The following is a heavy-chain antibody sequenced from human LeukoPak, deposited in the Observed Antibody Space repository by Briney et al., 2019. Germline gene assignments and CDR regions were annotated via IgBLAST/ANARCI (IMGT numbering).Heavy chain of an antibody. CDR3: ARGAQRVYYDILTGYYSGPADYYYMDV. J-gene: IGHJ6*03. V-gene: IGHV1-69*05. D-gene: IGHD3-9*01. CDR2: FIPIFGTA. CDR1: GGTFSSYA. Sequence: VASVKVSCKASGGTFSSYAISWVRQAPGQGLEWMGGFIPIFGTANYAQKFQGRVTITTDESTSTAYMELSSLRSEDTAVYYCARGAQRVYYDILTGYYSGPADYYYMDVWGKGTTVTVSS.